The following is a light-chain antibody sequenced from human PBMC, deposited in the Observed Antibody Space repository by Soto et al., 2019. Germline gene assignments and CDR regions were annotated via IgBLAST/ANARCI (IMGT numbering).Light chain of an antibody. Sequence: EIVLTQSPGTLSLSPGERATLSCRASQSVSSSYLAWYQQKPGQAPRHLIYGASSRATGIPDRFSGSGSGTDFTLTISRLEPADFAVYSCQQYGSSPTWTFGQGTKVDIK. V-gene: IGKV3-20*01. CDR1: QSVSSSY. CDR2: GAS. CDR3: QQYGSSPTWT. J-gene: IGKJ1*01.